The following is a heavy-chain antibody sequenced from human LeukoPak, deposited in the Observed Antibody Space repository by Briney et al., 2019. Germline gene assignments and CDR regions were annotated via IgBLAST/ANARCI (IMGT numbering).Heavy chain of an antibody. CDR1: GFIFSNAW. Sequence: PGGSLRLSCAASGFIFSNAWMSWVRQAPGKGLEWVGRIKSKTDGGTTDYAAPVKGRFTISRDGSKNTLYLQMNSLKTEDTAVYYCAKQQLGRGFDYWGQGTLVTVSS. J-gene: IGHJ4*02. CDR2: IKSKTDGGTT. V-gene: IGHV3-15*01. D-gene: IGHD6-6*01. CDR3: AKQQLGRGFDY.